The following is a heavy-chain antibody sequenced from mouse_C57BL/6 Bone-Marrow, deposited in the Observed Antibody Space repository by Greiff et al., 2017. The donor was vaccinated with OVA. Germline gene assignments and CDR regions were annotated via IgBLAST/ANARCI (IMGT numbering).Heavy chain of an antibody. V-gene: IGHV1-19*01. J-gene: IGHJ4*01. D-gene: IGHD1-1*01. Sequence: EVQLQQSGPVLVKPGASVKMSCKASGYTFTDYYMNWVKQSHGKSLEWIGVINPYNGGTSYNQKFKGKATLTVDKSSSTAYMELSSLTSEDSAVYYCASYGGYAMDYWGQGTSVTVSS. CDR3: ASYGGYAMDY. CDR1: GYTFTDYY. CDR2: INPYNGGT.